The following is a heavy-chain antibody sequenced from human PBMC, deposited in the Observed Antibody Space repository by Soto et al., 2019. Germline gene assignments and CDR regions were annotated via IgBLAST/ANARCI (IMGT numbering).Heavy chain of an antibody. V-gene: IGHV3-21*01. D-gene: IGHD2-8*01. CDR2: ISSSSSYI. CDR1: GFTFSSYS. Sequence: GGSLRLSCAASGFTFSSYSMNWVRQAPGKGLEWASSISSSSSYIYYADSVKGRFTISRDNAKNSLYLQMNSLRAEDTAVYYCATLGYCTNGVCFASYYYYGMDVWGQGTTVTVSS. J-gene: IGHJ6*02. CDR3: ATLGYCTNGVCFASYYYYGMDV.